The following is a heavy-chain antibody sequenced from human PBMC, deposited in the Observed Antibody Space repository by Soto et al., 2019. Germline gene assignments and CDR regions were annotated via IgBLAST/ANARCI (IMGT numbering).Heavy chain of an antibody. CDR3: ARGLSTSCERGYYGMDV. CDR2: INHSGST. J-gene: IGHJ6*02. V-gene: IGHV4-34*01. D-gene: IGHD2-2*01. CDR1: GGSFSGYY. Sequence: SETLSLTCAVYGGSFSGYYWSWIRQPPGKGLEWIGEINHSGSTNYNPSLKSRVTISVDTSKNQFSLKLSSVTAADTAVYYCARGLSTSCERGYYGMDVWGQGTTVTVSS.